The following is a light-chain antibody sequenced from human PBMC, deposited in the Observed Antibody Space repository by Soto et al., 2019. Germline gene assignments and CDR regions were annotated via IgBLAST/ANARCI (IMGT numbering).Light chain of an antibody. J-gene: IGLJ1*01. V-gene: IGLV2-14*01. Sequence: QSALTQPASMSGSPGQSVTISCAGTSNDIGGYNYVSWYQHHPGTAPKLIIYAVSSRPSGVSHRFSGSKSGNTASLTISGLQAEDEADYYCSSFSVASPLFGTGTKVTVL. CDR3: SSFSVASPL. CDR1: SNDIGGYNY. CDR2: AVS.